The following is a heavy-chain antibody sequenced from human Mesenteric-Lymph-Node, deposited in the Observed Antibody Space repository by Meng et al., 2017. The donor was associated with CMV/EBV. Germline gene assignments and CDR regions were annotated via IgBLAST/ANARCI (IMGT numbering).Heavy chain of an antibody. CDR2: IYYSGST. V-gene: IGHV4-59*01. CDR3: ARGFNWNDVLKRYYGMDV. D-gene: IGHD1-1*01. Sequence: SGPTLVKPTETLTLTCTVSGGSISSYYWSWIRQPPGKGLEWIGYIYYSGSTNYNPSLKSRVTISVDTSKNQFSLKLSSVTAADTAVYYCARGFNWNDVLKRYYGMDVWGQGTTVTVSS. CDR1: GGSISSYY. J-gene: IGHJ6*02.